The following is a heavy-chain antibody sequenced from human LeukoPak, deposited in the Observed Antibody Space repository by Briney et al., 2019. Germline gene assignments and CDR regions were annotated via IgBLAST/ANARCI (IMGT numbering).Heavy chain of an antibody. J-gene: IGHJ4*02. V-gene: IGHV5-51*01. CDR1: GYSFTSYW. CDR2: IYPGDSET. CDR3: ATTSRYFDN. D-gene: IGHD6-6*01. Sequence: GESLKISCKGSGYSFTSYWIGWGRQVPGKGPGWMWSIYPGDSETRYTPSFQGQVSISADKSISTAYLQWSSLKASDTAMYYCATTSRYFDNWGQGTLVTVSS.